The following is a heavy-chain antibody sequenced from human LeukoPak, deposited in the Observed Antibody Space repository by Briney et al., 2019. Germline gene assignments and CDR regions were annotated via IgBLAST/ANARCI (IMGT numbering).Heavy chain of an antibody. CDR3: ARDLGAVAGYYYYYGMDV. J-gene: IGHJ6*02. V-gene: IGHV3-48*04. CDR1: AFIFSGHW. Sequence: GGSLRLSCEGSAFIFSGHWMNWVRQAPGKGLEWVSYISSSGSTIYYADSVKGRFTISRDNAKNSLYLQMNSLRAEDTAVYYCARDLGAVAGYYYYYGMDVWGQGTTVTVSS. D-gene: IGHD6-19*01. CDR2: ISSSGSTI.